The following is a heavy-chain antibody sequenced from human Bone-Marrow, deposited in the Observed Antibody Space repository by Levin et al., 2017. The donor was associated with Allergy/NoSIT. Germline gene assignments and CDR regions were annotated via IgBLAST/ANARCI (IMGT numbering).Heavy chain of an antibody. V-gene: IGHV3-23*01. CDR3: AKGTTPGGDIVVVPAAMDLGGMDV. CDR2: ISGSGGST. CDR1: GFTFSSYA. Sequence: GGSLRLSCAASGFTFSSYAMSWVRQAPGKGLEWVSAISGSGGSTYYADSVKGRFTISRDNSKNTLYLQMNSLRAEDTAVYYCAKGTTPGGDIVVVPAAMDLGGMDVWGQGTTVTVSS. D-gene: IGHD2-2*01. J-gene: IGHJ6*02.